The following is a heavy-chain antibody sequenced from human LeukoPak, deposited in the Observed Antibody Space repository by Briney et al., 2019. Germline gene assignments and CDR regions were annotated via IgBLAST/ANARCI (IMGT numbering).Heavy chain of an antibody. V-gene: IGHV3-23*01. CDR1: GFTFSSYA. Sequence: PGGSLRLSCAASGFTFSSYAMSWVRQAPGKGLEWVSAISGSGGSTYYADSVKGRFTISRDNAKNSLYLEMNSLRAEDTAVYYCAREVDTATVFDYWGQGTLVTASS. J-gene: IGHJ4*02. D-gene: IGHD5-18*01. CDR3: AREVDTATVFDY. CDR2: ISGSGGST.